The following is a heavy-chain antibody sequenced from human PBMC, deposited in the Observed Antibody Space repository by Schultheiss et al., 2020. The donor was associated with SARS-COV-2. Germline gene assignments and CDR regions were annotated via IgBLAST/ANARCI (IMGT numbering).Heavy chain of an antibody. V-gene: IGHV3-49*03. CDR1: GFTFGDYA. CDR3: TRDRRLDYVWGSNRSDAFDV. D-gene: IGHD3-16*02. J-gene: IGHJ3*01. CDR2: IRSKAYGGTT. Sequence: GESLKISCTASGFTFGDYAMSWFRQAPGKGLEWVGFIRSKAYGGTTEYAASVKGRFTISRDDSKSIAYLQMNSLKTEDTAVYFCTRDRRLDYVWGSNRSDAFDVWGQGTMVTVSS.